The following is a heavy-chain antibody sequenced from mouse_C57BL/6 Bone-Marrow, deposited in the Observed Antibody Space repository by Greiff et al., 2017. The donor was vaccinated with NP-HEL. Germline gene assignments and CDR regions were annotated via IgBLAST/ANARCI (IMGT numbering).Heavy chain of an antibody. CDR1: GFTFSDYY. Sequence: EVKLVESEGGLVQPGSSMKLSCTASGFTFSDYYMAWVRQVPEKGLEWVANINYDGSSTYYLDSLKSRFIISRDNAKNILDLQMSSLKSEDTATYDCARAPYYGSSNWYFDVWGTGTTVTVSS. D-gene: IGHD1-1*01. J-gene: IGHJ1*03. CDR3: ARAPYYGSSNWYFDV. V-gene: IGHV5-16*01. CDR2: INYDGSST.